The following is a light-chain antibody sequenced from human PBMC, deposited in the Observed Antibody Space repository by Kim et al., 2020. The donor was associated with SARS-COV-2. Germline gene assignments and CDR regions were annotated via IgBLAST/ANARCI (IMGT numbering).Light chain of an antibody. V-gene: IGKV1D-12*01. Sequence: DIQMTQSPSSVSASVGDRVTITCRASQDISSWLAWYQQKPGKASKVLIYEASNLQSGVPSRFSGSGSGTDFTLTINGLQPEDFATYYCQQTHGFPLTFGGGTKLEI. CDR3: QQTHGFPLT. CDR1: QDISSW. CDR2: EAS. J-gene: IGKJ4*01.